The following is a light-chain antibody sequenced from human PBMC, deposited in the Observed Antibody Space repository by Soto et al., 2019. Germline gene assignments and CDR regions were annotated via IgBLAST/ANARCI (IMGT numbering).Light chain of an antibody. Sequence: EIVLTQSPATLSLSPGERVTLSCRASQNVSTYLAWYQQKPGQAPRLLIYDASDRATGIPARFSGSGSGTAFTLSISSPEPEDSAVYYCQQRTKWLTFGPGTKVDIK. CDR3: QQRTKWLT. V-gene: IGKV3-11*01. CDR2: DAS. CDR1: QNVSTY. J-gene: IGKJ3*01.